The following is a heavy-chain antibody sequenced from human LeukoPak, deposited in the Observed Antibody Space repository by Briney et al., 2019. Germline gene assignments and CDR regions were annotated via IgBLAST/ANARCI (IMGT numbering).Heavy chain of an antibody. J-gene: IGHJ6*03. CDR2: ISGSGGST. CDR1: GFMLSSYD. CDR3: AKVLLRALDYMDV. D-gene: IGHD2-15*01. V-gene: IGHV3-23*01. Sequence: GGSLRLSCAASGFMLSSYDMSWVRQAPGKGLEWVSAISGSGGSTYYADFVKGRFTISRDNSKSTLYLQMNNLRADDTAVYYCAKVLLRALDYMDVWGKGTTVTVSS.